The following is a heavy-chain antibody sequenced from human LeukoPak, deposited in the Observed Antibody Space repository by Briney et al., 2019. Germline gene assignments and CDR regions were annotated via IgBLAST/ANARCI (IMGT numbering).Heavy chain of an antibody. D-gene: IGHD6-19*01. CDR1: GFTFSSYW. CDR2: IKEGGSEK. CDR3: AKDSDSSGWDAFDI. J-gene: IGHJ3*02. V-gene: IGHV3-7*03. Sequence: GGSLRLSCAASGFTFSSYWMSWVRQAPGKGLEWVANIKEGGSEKYYVESVKGRFTISRDNAKNSLFLQMNSLRAEDTAVYYCAKDSDSSGWDAFDIWGQGTMVTVSS.